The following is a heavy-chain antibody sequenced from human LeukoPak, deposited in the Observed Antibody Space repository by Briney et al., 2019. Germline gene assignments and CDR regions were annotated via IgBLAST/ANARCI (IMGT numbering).Heavy chain of an antibody. V-gene: IGHV3-30*01. J-gene: IGHJ4*02. Sequence: GGSLRLSCAASGFTFSSYAMHWVRQAPGKGLEWVAVIPYDGSNKYYADSVKGRFTISRDNSKNTLYLQMNSLRAEDTAVYYCARDVASGYSSSSSDYWGQGTLVTVSS. CDR3: ARDVASGYSSSSSDY. D-gene: IGHD6-6*01. CDR2: IPYDGSNK. CDR1: GFTFSSYA.